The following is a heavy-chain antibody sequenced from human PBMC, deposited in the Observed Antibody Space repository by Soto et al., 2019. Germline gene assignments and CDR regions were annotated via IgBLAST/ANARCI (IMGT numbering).Heavy chain of an antibody. CDR3: AKDGARIHYYYNAMDV. Sequence: PVGSLRLSCAASGFTFSSHAMSWVRQAPGKGLEWVSAIRGSGGSTYYADSVKGRFTISRDNSKNTLYLQMNSLRAEDTAVYYCAKDGARIHYYYNAMDVWGQGTTVTVSS. J-gene: IGHJ6*02. CDR2: IRGSGGST. V-gene: IGHV3-23*01. CDR1: GFTFSSHA. D-gene: IGHD2-15*01.